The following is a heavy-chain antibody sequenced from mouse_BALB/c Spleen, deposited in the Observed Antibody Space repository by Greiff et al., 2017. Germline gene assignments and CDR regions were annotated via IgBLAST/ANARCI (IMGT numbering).Heavy chain of an antibody. D-gene: IGHD2-10*02. J-gene: IGHJ2*01. CDR1: GFTFSSFG. Sequence: EVKLQESGGGLVQPGGSRKLSCAASGFTFSSFGMHWVRQAPEKGLVWVAYISSGSSTIYYADTVKGRFTISRDNPKNTLFLQMTILRSEDTAMYYCARSGLEYGKVFDYWGEGTTLTVPS. CDR3: ARSGLEYGKVFDY. V-gene: IGHV5-17*02. CDR2: ISSGSSTI.